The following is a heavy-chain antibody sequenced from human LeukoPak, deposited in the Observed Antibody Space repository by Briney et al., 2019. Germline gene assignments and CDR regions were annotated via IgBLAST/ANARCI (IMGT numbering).Heavy chain of an antibody. CDR1: GGTFSGYA. D-gene: IGHD6-13*01. V-gene: IGHV1-69*04. J-gene: IGHJ4*02. Sequence: GASVKVSCKASGGTFSGYAISWVRQAPGQGLEWMGRIIPILGIANYAQKFQGRVTITADKSTSTAYMELSSLRSEDTAVYYCAREPLIAAAGTGGYFDYWGQGTLVTVSS. CDR2: IIPILGIA. CDR3: AREPLIAAAGTGGYFDY.